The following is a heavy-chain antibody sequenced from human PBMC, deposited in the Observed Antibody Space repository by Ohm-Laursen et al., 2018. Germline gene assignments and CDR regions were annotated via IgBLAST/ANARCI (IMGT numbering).Heavy chain of an antibody. CDR3: ARATQFYGDYDYFDY. CDR2: IRSSDISK. Sequence: SLRLSCSASGFTFDDYAMHWVRQTPGKGLEWVSTIRSSDISKYYADSVKGRFTISRDNSKNTMYLQMNSLRAEDTAIYFCARATQFYGDYDYFDYWGQGTLLTVSS. CDR1: GFTFDDYA. D-gene: IGHD4-17*01. V-gene: IGHV3-23*05. J-gene: IGHJ4*02.